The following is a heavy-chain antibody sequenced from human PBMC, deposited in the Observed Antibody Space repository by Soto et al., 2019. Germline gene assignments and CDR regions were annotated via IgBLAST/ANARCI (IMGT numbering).Heavy chain of an antibody. CDR1: GGSFGVGVYY. D-gene: IGHD4-17*01. V-gene: IGHV4-30-4*01. CDR2: IYYSGST. J-gene: IGHJ4*02. Sequence: QVQLQESGPGLVKPSQTLSLTCTFSGGSFGVGVYYWGWIPHPPGKGLEWIGYIYYSGSTYYNPSLKSRVTISVDTSKNQFSLKLSSVTAADTAVYYCARSPDYGGNSIFDYWGQGTLVTVSS. CDR3: ARSPDYGGNSIFDY.